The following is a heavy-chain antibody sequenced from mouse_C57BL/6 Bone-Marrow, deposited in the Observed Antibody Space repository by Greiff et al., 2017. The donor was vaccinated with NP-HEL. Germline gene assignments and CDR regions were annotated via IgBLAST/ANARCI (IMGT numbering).Heavy chain of an antibody. V-gene: IGHV1-55*01. J-gene: IGHJ1*03. CDR1: GYTFTSYW. D-gene: IGHD2-1*01. CDR2: IYPGSGST. Sequence: QVQLQQPGAELVKPGASVKMSCKASGYTFTSYWITWVKQRPGQGLEWIGDIYPGSGSTNYNEKLKSKATLTVDTSSSTAYMQLSSLTSEDSAVYYCATLWYSPAYFDVWGTGTTVTVSS. CDR3: ATLWYSPAYFDV.